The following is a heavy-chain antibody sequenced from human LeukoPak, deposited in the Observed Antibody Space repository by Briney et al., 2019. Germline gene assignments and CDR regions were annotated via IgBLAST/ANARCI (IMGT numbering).Heavy chain of an antibody. CDR3: AGTGERGSGWAIRRSNPHRKYFDY. V-gene: IGHV4-34*08. CDR2: INHSGST. Sequence: GSLRLSCAASGFTFSSYGMHWVRQAPGKGLEWIGEINHSGSTNYNPSLKSRVTISVDTSKNQFSLKLSSVTAADTAVYYCAGTGERGSGWAIRRSNPHRKYFDYWGQGTLVTVSS. D-gene: IGHD6-19*01. CDR1: GFTFSSYG. J-gene: IGHJ4*02.